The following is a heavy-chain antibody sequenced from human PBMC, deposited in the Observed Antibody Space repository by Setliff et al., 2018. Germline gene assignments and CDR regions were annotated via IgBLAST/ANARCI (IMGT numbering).Heavy chain of an antibody. CDR1: GYTLGDYA. Sequence: GASVKVSCKASGYTLGDYAMQWVRQAPGQRLEWMGWINAGNGNTTYSQKFQGRVTLTTDTSASTAYMELSSLRSEDTAVYYCARARGFGAYYYSYYYMDVWGKGATVTVSS. CDR3: ARARGFGAYYYSYYYMDV. J-gene: IGHJ6*03. D-gene: IGHD3-10*01. CDR2: INAGNGNT. V-gene: IGHV1-3*01.